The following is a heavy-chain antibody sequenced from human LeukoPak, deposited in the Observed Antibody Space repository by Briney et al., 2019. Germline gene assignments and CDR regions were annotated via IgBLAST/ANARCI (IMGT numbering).Heavy chain of an antibody. CDR3: ATDLFVVVPAATDY. V-gene: IGHV1-24*01. CDR2: FDPEDGET. J-gene: IGHJ4*02. Sequence: ASVKVSCKVSGYTLTELSMHWVRQAPGKGLEWMGGFDPEDGETIYAQKFQGRVTMTEDTSTDTAYMELSSLRSEDTAVYYCATDLFVVVPAATDYWGQGTLVTVSS. CDR1: GYTLTELS. D-gene: IGHD2-2*01.